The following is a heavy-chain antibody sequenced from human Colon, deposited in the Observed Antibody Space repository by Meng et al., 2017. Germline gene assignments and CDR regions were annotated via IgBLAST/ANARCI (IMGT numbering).Heavy chain of an antibody. D-gene: IGHD6-19*01. CDR2: IYSSGST. J-gene: IGHJ4*02. V-gene: IGHV4-61*01. CDR1: GVSVKSGIYY. CDR3: AREGPIAVAGYDY. Sequence: QVQLLDWVPGRFRPSETLPLTCNVSGVSVKSGIYYWNWIRQPPGKTLEWIGYIYSSGSTTYNPSLKSRVTISLDTPKNQFSLKLTSVTAADTAVYYCAREGPIAVAGYDYWGQGTLVTVSS.